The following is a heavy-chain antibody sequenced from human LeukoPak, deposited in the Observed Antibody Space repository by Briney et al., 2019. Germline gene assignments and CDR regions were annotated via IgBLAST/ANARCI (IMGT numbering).Heavy chain of an antibody. V-gene: IGHV3-53*01. J-gene: IGHJ4*02. CDR3: ARGWSGYDY. CDR2: IYSGGNT. Sequence: PGGSLRLSCAVSGFTVSSNYMTWVRQAPGKGLEWVSVIYSGGNTYYADSVKGRFTISRDNSEITAYLQMNSLRAEDTAMYYCARGWSGYDYWGQGTLVTVSS. D-gene: IGHD6-13*01. CDR1: GFTVSSNY.